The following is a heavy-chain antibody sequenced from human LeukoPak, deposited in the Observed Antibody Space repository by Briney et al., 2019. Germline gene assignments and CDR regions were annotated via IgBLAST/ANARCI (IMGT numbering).Heavy chain of an antibody. D-gene: IGHD4-23*01. Sequence: PSETLSLTCTVSGGSISSYYWSWIRQPPGKGLEWIGYIFYTGSTNYNPSLKSRVTISVLTSKNRFSLKLSTVTAADTAVYYCATLAGGDDAFDIWGQGTMVTVSS. CDR3: ATLAGGDDAFDI. CDR2: IFYTGST. V-gene: IGHV4-59*01. J-gene: IGHJ3*02. CDR1: GGSISSYY.